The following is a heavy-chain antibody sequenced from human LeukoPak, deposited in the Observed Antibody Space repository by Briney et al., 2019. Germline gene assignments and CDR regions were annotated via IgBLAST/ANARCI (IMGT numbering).Heavy chain of an antibody. CDR1: GGSFSGYY. D-gene: IGHD2-2*02. J-gene: IGHJ4*02. CDR3: ARDIVVVPAAIPHYYFDY. V-gene: IGHV4-34*01. CDR2: INHSGST. Sequence: SETLSLTCAVYGGSFSGYYWSWIRQPPGKGLEWIGEINHSGSTNYNPSLKSRVTISVDTSKNQFSLKLSSATAADTAMYYCARDIVVVPAAIPHYYFDYWGKGTRVTVSS.